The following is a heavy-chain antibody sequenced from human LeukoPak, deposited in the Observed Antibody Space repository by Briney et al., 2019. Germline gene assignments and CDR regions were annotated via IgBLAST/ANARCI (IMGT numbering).Heavy chain of an antibody. D-gene: IGHD3-10*01. CDR3: AKDRGIISDY. J-gene: IGHJ4*02. CDR1: GFTFSSYG. CDR2: ISGSGGST. V-gene: IGHV3-23*01. Sequence: GGTLRLSCAASGFTFSSYGMSWVRQAPGKGLEWVSAISGSGGSTYYADSVKGRFTISRDNSKNTLYLQMNSLRVEDTAVYYCAKDRGIISDYWGQGTLVTVSS.